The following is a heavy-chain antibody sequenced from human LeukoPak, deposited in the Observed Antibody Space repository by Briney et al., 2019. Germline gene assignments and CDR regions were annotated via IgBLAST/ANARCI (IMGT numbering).Heavy chain of an antibody. J-gene: IGHJ4*02. Sequence: ASVKVSCKASGYTFTSYGIGWVRQAPGQGREWMGWISAYNGNTNYAQKLQGRVTMTTDTSTSTAYMELRSLRSDDTAVYYCARDRCSGGSCYSFDYWGQGTLVTVSS. CDR1: GYTFTSYG. V-gene: IGHV1-18*01. CDR2: ISAYNGNT. CDR3: ARDRCSGGSCYSFDY. D-gene: IGHD2-15*01.